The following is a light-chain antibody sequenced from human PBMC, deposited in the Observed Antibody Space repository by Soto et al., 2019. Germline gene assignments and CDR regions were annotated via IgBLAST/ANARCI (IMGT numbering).Light chain of an antibody. CDR1: QSVNKH. CDR3: QQYASSRT. V-gene: IGKV3-11*01. Sequence: VLTQSPATLSVSPGERTTLSCRASQSVNKHLAWYQHKPGQAPRLLIYDTSYRATGIQARFSGSGSGTDSTLTITRLEPEDFAVYYCQQYASSRTFGQGTKVDIK. J-gene: IGKJ1*01. CDR2: DTS.